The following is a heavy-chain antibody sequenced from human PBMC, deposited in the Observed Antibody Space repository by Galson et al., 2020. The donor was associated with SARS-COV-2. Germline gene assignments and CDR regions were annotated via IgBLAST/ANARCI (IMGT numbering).Heavy chain of an antibody. V-gene: IGHV3-33*01. Sequence: GGSLRLSCAASGFTFSSYGMHWVRQAPGKGLEWVAVIWYDGSNKYYADSVKGRFTISRDNSKNTRYLQMNSLRAEDTAVYYCARALVVLDDFDYWGQGTLVTVSS. CDR1: GFTFSSYG. CDR3: ARALVVLDDFDY. J-gene: IGHJ4*02. D-gene: IGHD3-22*01. CDR2: IWYDGSNK.